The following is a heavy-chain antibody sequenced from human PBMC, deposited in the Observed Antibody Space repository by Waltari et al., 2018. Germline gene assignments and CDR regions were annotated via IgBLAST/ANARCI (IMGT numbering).Heavy chain of an antibody. CDR1: GGSIRTSSYF. CDR2: IFYTGST. J-gene: IGHJ5*02. V-gene: IGHV4-39*01. CDR3: ARRSYVDFWPTYFDP. Sequence: QLQLQESSPGLVKSSETLSLTCTVSGGSIRTSSYFWAWIRQPPGKGLDWIGSIFYTGSTNNNPARKGRVTIAIDPSKTQFTLKLSSVTAADTGVYYCARRSYVDFWPTYFDPWGQGTLVTVSS. D-gene: IGHD3-3*01.